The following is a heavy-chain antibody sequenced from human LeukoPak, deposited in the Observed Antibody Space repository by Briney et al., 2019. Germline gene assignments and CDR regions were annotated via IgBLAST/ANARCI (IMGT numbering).Heavy chain of an antibody. D-gene: IGHD2-2*01. CDR3: ARDLYGYCSSTSCSLDY. J-gene: IGHJ4*02. V-gene: IGHV3-33*01. CDR2: IWYDGSNK. CDR1: GFTFSSYG. Sequence: GRSLRLSCAASGFTFSSYGMHWVRQAPGKGLEWVAVIWYDGSNKYYADSVKGRFTISRDNSKNTLYLQMNSLRAEDTAVYYCARDLYGYCSSTSCSLDYWGQGTLVTVSS.